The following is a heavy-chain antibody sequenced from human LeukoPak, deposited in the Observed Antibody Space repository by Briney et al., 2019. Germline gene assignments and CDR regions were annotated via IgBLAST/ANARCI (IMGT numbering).Heavy chain of an antibody. CDR2: INAGNGNT. D-gene: IGHD3-9*01. V-gene: IGHV1-3*01. CDR3: AGGAPTGYYYYYGMDV. J-gene: IGHJ6*04. Sequence: ASVKVSCKASGYTFTRYAMHWERQAPGQRLEWMGWINAGNGNTKYSQKFQGRVTITRDTSASTAYMELSSLRSEDTAVYYCAGGAPTGYYYYYGMDVWGKGTTVTVSS. CDR1: GYTFTRYA.